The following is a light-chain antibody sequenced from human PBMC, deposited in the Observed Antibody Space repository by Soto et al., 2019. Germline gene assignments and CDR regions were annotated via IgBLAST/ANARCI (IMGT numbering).Light chain of an antibody. CDR3: QHRSNWARGLT. Sequence: ETVLTQSPATLSLSPGETATLSCRASQRVSAYLAWFQQKPGQAPRLLIYRASNRAPGIPARFSGSGFGTDFTLTISSLEPEDFAVYYCQHRSNWARGLTFGGGTKVEIK. V-gene: IGKV3-11*01. J-gene: IGKJ4*01. CDR1: QRVSAY. CDR2: RAS.